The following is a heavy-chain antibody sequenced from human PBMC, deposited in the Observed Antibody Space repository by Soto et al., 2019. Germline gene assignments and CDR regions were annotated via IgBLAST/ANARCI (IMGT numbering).Heavy chain of an antibody. CDR2: IYHSGST. Sequence: SETLSLTCAVSGGSIISSNWWSWVRQPPGKGLEWIGEIYHSGSTNYNPSLKSRVTISVDTSKNQFSLKLSSVTAADTAMYYCTYGDYSNDYWGQGTPVTVSS. J-gene: IGHJ4*02. CDR1: GGSIISSNW. D-gene: IGHD4-17*01. CDR3: TYGDYSNDY. V-gene: IGHV4-4*02.